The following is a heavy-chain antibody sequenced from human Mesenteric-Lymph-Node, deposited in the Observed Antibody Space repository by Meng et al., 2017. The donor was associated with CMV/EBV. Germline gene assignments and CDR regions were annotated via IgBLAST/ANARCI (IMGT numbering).Heavy chain of an antibody. CDR3: ARDHLDTRGYDY. CDR1: GYIFTSYD. V-gene: IGHV1-46*01. J-gene: IGHJ4*02. Sequence: ASVKVSCKASGYIFTSYDISWVRQAPGQGLEWMGIINPSGGSTSYAQKFQGRVTMTRDTSTSTVYMELSSLRSEDTAVYYCARDHLDTRGYDYWGQGTLVTVSS. D-gene: IGHD2-15*01. CDR2: INPSGGST.